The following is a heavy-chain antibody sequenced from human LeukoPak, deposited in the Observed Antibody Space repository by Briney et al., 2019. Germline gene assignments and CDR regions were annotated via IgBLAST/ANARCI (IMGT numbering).Heavy chain of an antibody. J-gene: IGHJ6*03. D-gene: IGHD5-12*01. CDR3: AKGDGGSETYFYMDV. V-gene: IGHV1-2*02. CDR1: GYTFTGYY. Sequence: ASVKVSCKASGYTFTGYYMHWVRQAPGQGLEWMGWINPNSGGTNYAQKFQGRVTMTRDTSISTAYMELSRLRPEDTAVYYCAKGDGGSETYFYMDVWGKGTAVTVSS. CDR2: INPNSGGT.